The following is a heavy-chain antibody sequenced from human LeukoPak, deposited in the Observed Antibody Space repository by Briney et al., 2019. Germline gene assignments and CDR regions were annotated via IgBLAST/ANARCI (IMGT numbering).Heavy chain of an antibody. CDR3: AKDRYDFWSGYFTYYYYMDV. CDR1: GFTVSSNY. J-gene: IGHJ6*03. Sequence: GGSLRLSCAASGFTVSSNYMSWVRQAPGKGLEWVSVIYSGGSTYYADSVKGRFTISRDNSKNTLYLQMNSLRAEDTAVYYCAKDRYDFWSGYFTYYYYMDVWGKGTTVTVSS. V-gene: IGHV3-53*05. D-gene: IGHD3-3*01. CDR2: IYSGGST.